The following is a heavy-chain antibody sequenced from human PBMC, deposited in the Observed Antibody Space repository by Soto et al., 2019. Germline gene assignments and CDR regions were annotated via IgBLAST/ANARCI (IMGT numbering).Heavy chain of an antibody. V-gene: IGHV4-31*03. CDR3: ARGGFSSTSNNWFDP. D-gene: IGHD2-2*01. CDR1: GGSISSGGYY. CDR2: IYYSGST. Sequence: SETLSLTCTVSGGSISSGGYYWSWIRQHPGKGLEWIGYIYYSGSTYYSPSLKSRVTISVDTSKNQFSLKLSSVTAADTAVYYCARGGFSSTSNNWFDPWGQGTLVTLSS. J-gene: IGHJ5*02.